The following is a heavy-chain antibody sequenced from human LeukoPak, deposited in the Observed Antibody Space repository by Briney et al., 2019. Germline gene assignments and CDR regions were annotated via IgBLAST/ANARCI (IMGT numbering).Heavy chain of an antibody. CDR3: ARDGFIAAALGI. V-gene: IGHV3-21*01. J-gene: IGHJ3*02. D-gene: IGHD6-13*01. CDR1: GFTFSSYS. CDR2: ISSSSSYI. Sequence: GGSLRLSCAASGFTFSSYSMNWVRQAPGKGLEWVSSISSSSSYIYYADSVKGRFTISRDNAKNSLYLQMNSLRAEDTAVYYCARDGFIAAALGIWGQGTMVTVSS.